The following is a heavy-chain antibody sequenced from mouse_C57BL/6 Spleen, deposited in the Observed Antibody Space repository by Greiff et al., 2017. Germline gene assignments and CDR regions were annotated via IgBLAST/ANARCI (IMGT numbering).Heavy chain of an antibody. CDR2: IDPEDGET. Sequence: VQLQQSGAELVKPGASVKLSCTASGFNIKDYYMHWVKQRTEQGLEWIGRIDPEDGETKYDPNFQGKATITADTSSNTAYLQLSSLTSEDTAVYYCARSDPRQLRLLDYWGQGTTLTGSS. CDR1: GFNIKDYY. CDR3: ARSDPRQLRLLDY. J-gene: IGHJ2*01. V-gene: IGHV14-2*01. D-gene: IGHD3-2*02.